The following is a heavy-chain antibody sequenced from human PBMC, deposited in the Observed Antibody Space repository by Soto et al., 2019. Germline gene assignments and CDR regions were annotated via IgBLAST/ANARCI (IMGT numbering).Heavy chain of an antibody. CDR1: GGTFSRYT. V-gene: IGHV1-69*02. D-gene: IGHD2-15*01. CDR2: IIPIVDIP. Sequence: QVQLVQSGAEVKKPGSSVKVSCKASGGTFSRYTFTWVRQAPGQGLEWMGRIIPIVDIPNYAQNFQGRVTLTADNATSTAYMELSSLTSDDTAVYYCASHFTGVLVLGTSPPGGDNYGWDVWGQGTTVSVS. CDR3: ASHFTGVLVLGTSPPGGDNYGWDV. J-gene: IGHJ6*02.